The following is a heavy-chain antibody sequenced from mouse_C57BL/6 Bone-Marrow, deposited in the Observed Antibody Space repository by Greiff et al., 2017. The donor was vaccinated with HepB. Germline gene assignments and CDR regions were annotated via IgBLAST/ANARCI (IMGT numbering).Heavy chain of an antibody. V-gene: IGHV1-72*01. CDR1: GYTFTSYW. CDR2: IDPNSGGT. J-gene: IGHJ1*03. D-gene: IGHD1-1*01. Sequence: QVQLKQPGAELVKPGASVKLSCKASGYTFTSYWMHWVKQRPGRGLEWIGRIDPNSGGTKYNEKFKSKATLTVDKPSSTAYMQLSSLTSEDSAVYYCARWEADYYGSKDWYFDVWGTGTTVTVSS. CDR3: ARWEADYYGSKDWYFDV.